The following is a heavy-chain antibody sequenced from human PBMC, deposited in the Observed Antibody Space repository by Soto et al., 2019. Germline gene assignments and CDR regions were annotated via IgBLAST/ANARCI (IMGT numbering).Heavy chain of an antibody. CDR1: GGSFTGYY. CDR2: IKDGGIT. V-gene: IGHV4-34*01. Sequence: SETLSLTCAVNGGSFTGYYWSWVRQPPGKGLEWIGEIKDGGITNYSPSLRSRVTISADTSKRQLSLKVTSVTAADTAVYYCARQAVEDYYYYGMDVWGQGTTVTVSS. D-gene: IGHD2-2*01. CDR3: ARQAVEDYYYYGMDV. J-gene: IGHJ6*02.